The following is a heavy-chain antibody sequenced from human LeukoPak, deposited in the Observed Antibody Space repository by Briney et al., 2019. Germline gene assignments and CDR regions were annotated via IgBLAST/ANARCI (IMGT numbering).Heavy chain of an antibody. V-gene: IGHV4-59*01. CDR1: GGSISSYY. Sequence: SETLSLTCTVSGGSISSYYWSWIRQPPGKGLEWIGYIYYSGSTNYNPSLKSRVTISVDTSKNQFSLKLSSVTAADTAVYYCARDKWSNYMGVWGKGTTVTVSS. D-gene: IGHD2-8*01. CDR3: ARDKWSNYMGV. J-gene: IGHJ6*03. CDR2: IYYSGST.